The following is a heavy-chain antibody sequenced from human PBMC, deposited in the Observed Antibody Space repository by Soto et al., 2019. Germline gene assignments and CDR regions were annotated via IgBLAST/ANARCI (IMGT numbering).Heavy chain of an antibody. CDR2: FYTTGST. Sequence: QVQLQESGPGLVKPSETLSLTCTVSGGSINTYYWSWIRQSAGKGLEWIGRFYTTGSTSYNPSLRSRVTMSVDTSKHPLSLSLSSVTAADTAVYFCARDNYFDTSGYYPVFDCWGQGTLVTVSS. CDR1: GGSINTYY. CDR3: ARDNYFDTSGYYPVFDC. D-gene: IGHD3-22*01. V-gene: IGHV4-4*07. J-gene: IGHJ4*02.